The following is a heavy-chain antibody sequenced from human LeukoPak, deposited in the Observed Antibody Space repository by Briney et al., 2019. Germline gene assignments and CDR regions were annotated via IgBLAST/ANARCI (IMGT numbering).Heavy chain of an antibody. Sequence: ASVKVSCKASGFTFTSSYMHWVRQAPGQGLEWVGIITPSGGNTNYAQRFQGRVTMTRDTSTSTVYMELSSLRSEDTAVYYCARDFSWGFGKYESPFDPWGQGTLVTVSS. V-gene: IGHV1-46*01. CDR3: ARDFSWGFGKYESPFDP. J-gene: IGHJ5*02. CDR2: ITPSGGNT. D-gene: IGHD3-10*01. CDR1: GFTFTSSY.